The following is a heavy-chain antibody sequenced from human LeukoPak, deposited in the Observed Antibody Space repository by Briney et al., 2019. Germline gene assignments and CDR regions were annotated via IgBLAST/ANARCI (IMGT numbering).Heavy chain of an antibody. CDR3: AKETRYSNYFDY. CDR2: LSYDGSNR. Sequence: GGSLRLSCAASGFTFSTYVMHWVRQAPGKGLQWVAVLSYDGSNRYYADSVKGRFTISRDTSKNTLYLQMSSLRAEDTAVYYCAKETRYSNYFDYWGQGTLVTVSS. D-gene: IGHD4-11*01. CDR1: GFTFSTYV. V-gene: IGHV3-30-3*01. J-gene: IGHJ4*02.